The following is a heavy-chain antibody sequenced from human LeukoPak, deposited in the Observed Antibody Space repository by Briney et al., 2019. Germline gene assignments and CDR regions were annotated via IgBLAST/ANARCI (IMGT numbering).Heavy chain of an antibody. CDR1: GYSFTSYW. CDR2: IYPGDSDT. V-gene: IGHV5-51*01. D-gene: IGHD4-23*01. CDR3: ARLTLRGNPMGYYYYYMDV. J-gene: IGHJ6*03. Sequence: GESLKISCKGSGYSFTSYWIGWVRQMPGKGLEWMGIIYPGDSDTRYSPSFQGQVTISADKSISTAYLQWSSLKASDTAMYYCARLTLRGNPMGYYYYYMDVWGIGTTVTVSS.